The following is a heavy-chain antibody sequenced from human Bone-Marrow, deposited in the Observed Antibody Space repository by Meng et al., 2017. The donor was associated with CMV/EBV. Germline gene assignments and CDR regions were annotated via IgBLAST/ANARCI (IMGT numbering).Heavy chain of an antibody. CDR2: INPNSGGT. D-gene: IGHD3-9*01. CDR3: ATLRYFDWPQQNYGMDV. V-gene: IGHV1-2*02. Sequence: ASVKVSCKASGYTFTGYYMHWVRQAPGQGLEWMGWINPNSGGTNYAQKFQGRVTMTTDTSTSTAYMELRSLRSDDTAVYYCATLRYFDWPQQNYGMDVWGQGTTVTVSS. J-gene: IGHJ6*02. CDR1: GYTFTGYY.